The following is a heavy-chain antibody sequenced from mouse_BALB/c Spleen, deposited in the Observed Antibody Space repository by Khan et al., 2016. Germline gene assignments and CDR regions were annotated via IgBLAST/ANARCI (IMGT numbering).Heavy chain of an antibody. J-gene: IGHJ3*01. D-gene: IGHD2-10*02. CDR3: ERHEGGYGNYWFAY. Sequence: QVTLKESGAELVKPGASVKLSCKASGYTFTEYIIHWVKQRSGQGLEWIGWFYPGSGSIKYNEKFKDKATLTAAKSSSTVYMELSRLTSEDSAVYFCERHEGGYGNYWFAYWGQGTLVTVSA. V-gene: IGHV1-62-2*01. CDR1: GYTFTEYI. CDR2: FYPGSGSI.